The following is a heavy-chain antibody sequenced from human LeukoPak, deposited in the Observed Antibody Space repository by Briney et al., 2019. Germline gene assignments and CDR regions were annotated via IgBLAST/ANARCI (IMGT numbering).Heavy chain of an antibody. CDR3: ARGRYYDYVWGSYRRVYYYYYMDV. CDR2: INHSGST. D-gene: IGHD3-16*02. V-gene: IGHV4-34*01. Sequence: SETLSLTCAVYGGSFSGYYWSWIRQPPGKGLEWIGEINHSGSTNYNPSLKSRVTISVDTSKNQFSLKLSSVTAADTAVYYCARGRYYDYVWGSYRRVYYYYYMDVWGKGTTVTVSS. J-gene: IGHJ6*03. CDR1: GGSFSGYY.